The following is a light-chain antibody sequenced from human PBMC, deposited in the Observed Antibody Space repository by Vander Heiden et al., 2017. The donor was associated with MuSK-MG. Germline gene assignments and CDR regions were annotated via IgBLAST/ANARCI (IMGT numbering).Light chain of an antibody. CDR3: QHANGFPST. Sequence: DIQMTHSPSSVSATVGDRVTITCRASQDVSSWLAWYQQKPGKAPKLLIYAASNLQSGVPSRFSGSGSGTDFTLTISSLLPEDFATYYCQHANGFPSTFGGGTKVEIK. V-gene: IGKV1D-12*01. J-gene: IGKJ4*01. CDR1: QDVSSW. CDR2: AAS.